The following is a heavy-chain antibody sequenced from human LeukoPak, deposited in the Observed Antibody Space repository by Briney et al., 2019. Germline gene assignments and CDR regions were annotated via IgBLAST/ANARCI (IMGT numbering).Heavy chain of an antibody. Sequence: GGSLRLSCAASGFTFSSYWMTWVRQAPGKGLEWVANIKQDGSEKYYVDSVRGRFTISRDNAKNSLYLQMDSLRAEDTAVYYCARDTVRGSYYMDVWGKGTTVTVSS. CDR1: GFTFSSYW. CDR3: ARDTVRGSYYMDV. D-gene: IGHD3-10*01. J-gene: IGHJ6*03. CDR2: IKQDGSEK. V-gene: IGHV3-7*01.